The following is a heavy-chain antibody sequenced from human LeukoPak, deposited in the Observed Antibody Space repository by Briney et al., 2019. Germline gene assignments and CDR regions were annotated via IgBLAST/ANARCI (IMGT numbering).Heavy chain of an antibody. D-gene: IGHD2-2*01. CDR2: FDPEDGET. V-gene: IGHV1-24*01. Sequence: ASVKVSCKVSGYTLTELSMHWVRQAPGKGLEWMGGFDPEDGETIYAQKFQGRVTMTEDTSTDTAYMELSSLRSEDTAVYYCARYCSSTSCYEDAFDIWGQGTMVTVSS. CDR1: GYTLTELS. J-gene: IGHJ3*02. CDR3: ARYCSSTSCYEDAFDI.